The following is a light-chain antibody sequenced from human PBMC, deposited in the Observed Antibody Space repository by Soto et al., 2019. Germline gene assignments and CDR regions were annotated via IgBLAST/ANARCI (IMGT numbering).Light chain of an antibody. CDR2: MAS. V-gene: IGKV1-5*03. Sequence: DIQMTQSPSSVSASVGDRVTITCRASQGISSWLAWYQQKPGKAPKLLIHMASSLKSGVPSRFSGSGSGTEFTLTITSLQPDDSATYYCQQYNSLSSVSFGGGTKVEI. J-gene: IGKJ4*01. CDR3: QQYNSLSSVS. CDR1: QGISSW.